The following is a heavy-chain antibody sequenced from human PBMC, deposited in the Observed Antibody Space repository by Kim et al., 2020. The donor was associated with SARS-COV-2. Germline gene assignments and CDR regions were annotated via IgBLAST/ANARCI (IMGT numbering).Heavy chain of an antibody. V-gene: IGHV3-30*04. CDR2: ISYDGSNK. Sequence: GGSLRLSCAASGFTFSSYAMHWVRQAPGKGLEWVAVISYDGSNKYYADSVKGRFTISRDNSKNTLYLQMNSLRAEDTAVYYCARASRDSSGYLYFDYWGQGTLVTVSS. D-gene: IGHD3-22*01. CDR1: GFTFSSYA. J-gene: IGHJ4*02. CDR3: ARASRDSSGYLYFDY.